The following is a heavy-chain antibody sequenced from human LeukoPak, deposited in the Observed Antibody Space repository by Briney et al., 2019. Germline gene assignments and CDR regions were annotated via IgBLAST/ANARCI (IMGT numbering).Heavy chain of an antibody. Sequence: GGSLRLSCAASGFTFSSYGMHWVRQAPGKGLEWVAVISYDGSNKYYADSVKGRFTISRDNSKNTLYLQMNSLRAEDTAVYYCAKVHSSSWYGPNWFDPWGQGTLVTVSS. CDR1: GFTFSSYG. CDR2: ISYDGSNK. J-gene: IGHJ5*02. CDR3: AKVHSSSWYGPNWFDP. D-gene: IGHD6-13*01. V-gene: IGHV3-30*18.